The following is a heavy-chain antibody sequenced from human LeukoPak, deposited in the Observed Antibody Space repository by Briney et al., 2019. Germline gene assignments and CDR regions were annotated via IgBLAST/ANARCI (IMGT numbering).Heavy chain of an antibody. CDR2: IKQDGSEK. CDR1: GFTFSSYW. D-gene: IGHD3-3*01. J-gene: IGHJ4*02. CDR3: AGGPGFLIDC. V-gene: IGHV3-7*01. Sequence: GGSLRPSCAASGFTFSSYWMSWVRQAPGKGLEWVANIKQDGSEKHYVDSVKGRLTISRDNAKNLLYLQMNSLRVEDTAVYYCAGGPGFLIDCWGQGTLVTVSS.